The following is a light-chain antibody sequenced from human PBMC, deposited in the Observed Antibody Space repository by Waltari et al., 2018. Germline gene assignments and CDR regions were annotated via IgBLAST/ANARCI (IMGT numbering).Light chain of an antibody. CDR3: AAWDDSLNAWV. J-gene: IGLJ3*02. V-gene: IGLV1-44*01. Sequence: QSVLTQPPSASGTPGQRVTMSCSGSNSNIGRNSVTWFLQLPGTAPKLVLYTNDERPSGVPDRISGSKSGTSASLAISGLQSEDEADYYCAAWDDSLNAWVFGGGTKLTVL. CDR1: NSNIGRNS. CDR2: TND.